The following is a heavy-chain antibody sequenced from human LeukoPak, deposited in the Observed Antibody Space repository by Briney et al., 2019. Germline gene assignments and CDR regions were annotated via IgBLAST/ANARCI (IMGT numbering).Heavy chain of an antibody. J-gene: IGHJ4*02. CDR1: GYTFTSYG. V-gene: IGHV1-18*01. Sequence: ASVKVSCKASGYTFTSYGISWVRQAPGQGLEWMGWISAYNGNTNHAQKVQDRVTMTTDTSTSTAYMELRSLRSDDTAVYYCARDGGSGWSWDFDFWGQGTLVTVSS. CDR3: ARDGGSGWSWDFDF. D-gene: IGHD6-13*01. CDR2: ISAYNGNT.